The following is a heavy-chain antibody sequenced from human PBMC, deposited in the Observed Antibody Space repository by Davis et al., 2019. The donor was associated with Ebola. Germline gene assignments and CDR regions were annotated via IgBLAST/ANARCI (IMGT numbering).Heavy chain of an antibody. CDR1: GFTFSSYA. J-gene: IGHJ6*04. D-gene: IGHD6-13*01. V-gene: IGHV3-23*01. Sequence: GESLKISCAASGFTFSSYAMSWVRQAPGKGLEWVSAISGSGGSTYYADSVKGRFTISRDNSKNTLYLQMSSLRAEDTAVYYCARDPGSSWYFMDVWGKGTTVAVSS. CDR2: ISGSGGST. CDR3: ARDPGSSWYFMDV.